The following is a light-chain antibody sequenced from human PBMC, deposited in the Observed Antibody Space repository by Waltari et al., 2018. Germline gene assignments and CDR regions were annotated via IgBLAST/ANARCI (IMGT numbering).Light chain of an antibody. Sequence: QLVLTQSPSASASPGASVKHTCALSSGLRTKHLLRLQQQPDKGPPSLLNIKSDGSHTKGDGIPDRFSGSSSAAELYLTVSNLQSEDEADYYCQTGSQSTLVFGGGTKLTVL. J-gene: IGLJ2*01. CDR3: QTGSQSTLV. CDR2: IKSDGSH. CDR1: SGLRTKH. V-gene: IGLV4-69*01.